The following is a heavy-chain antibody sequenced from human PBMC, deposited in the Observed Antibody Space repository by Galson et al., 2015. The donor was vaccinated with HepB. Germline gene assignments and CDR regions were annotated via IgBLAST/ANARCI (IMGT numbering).Heavy chain of an antibody. CDR2: ITTGSTI. V-gene: IGHV3-48*02. CDR3: ARDRLGYYGMDV. D-gene: IGHD6-19*01. Sequence: SLRLSCAASGLTFNSYSMNWVRRAPGKGLEWLSYITTGSTIYYADSVKGRFTISRDSAKNSLYLQMNSLRDEDTAVYYCARDRLGYYGMDVWGQGTTVTVSS. J-gene: IGHJ6*02. CDR1: GLTFNSYS.